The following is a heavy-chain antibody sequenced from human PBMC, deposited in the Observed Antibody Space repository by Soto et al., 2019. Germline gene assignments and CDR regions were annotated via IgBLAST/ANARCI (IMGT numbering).Heavy chain of an antibody. D-gene: IGHD4-17*01. J-gene: IGHJ4*02. CDR3: AKDSLYGDSCY. Sequence: GGSLRLSCAASGFTFSSYAMSWVRQAPGKGLEWVSAISGAGGSTYYADSVKGRFTISRDNSKNTLFLQMNSLRAEDTAVYYCAKDSLYGDSCYWGQGTLVTVSS. CDR1: GFTFSSYA. V-gene: IGHV3-23*01. CDR2: ISGAGGST.